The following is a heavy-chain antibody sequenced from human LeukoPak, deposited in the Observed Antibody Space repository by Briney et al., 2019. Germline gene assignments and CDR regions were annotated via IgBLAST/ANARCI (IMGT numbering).Heavy chain of an antibody. CDR2: IYYSGST. V-gene: IGHV4-61*05. D-gene: IGHD6-13*01. Sequence: SETLSLTCTVSGGSISSSSYYWGWIRQPPGKGLEWIGYIYYSGSTNYNPSLKSRVTISVDTSKNQFSLKLSSVTAADTAVYYCARGDIAAQTPFDYWGQGTLVTVSS. CDR1: GGSISSSSYY. J-gene: IGHJ4*02. CDR3: ARGDIAAQTPFDY.